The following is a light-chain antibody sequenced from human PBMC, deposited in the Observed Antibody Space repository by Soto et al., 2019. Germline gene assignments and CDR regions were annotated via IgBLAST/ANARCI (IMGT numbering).Light chain of an antibody. Sequence: QSVLTQPASVSGSPGQSITISCTGTSSDVGSYNLVSWYQQHPGKAPKLMIYEGSKRPSGVSNRFSGSKSGNTASLTISGLQAEDEAGYYCCSYTATDAWVFGGGTKVTVL. CDR1: SSDVGSYNL. CDR2: EGS. J-gene: IGLJ3*02. V-gene: IGLV2-23*01. CDR3: CSYTATDAWV.